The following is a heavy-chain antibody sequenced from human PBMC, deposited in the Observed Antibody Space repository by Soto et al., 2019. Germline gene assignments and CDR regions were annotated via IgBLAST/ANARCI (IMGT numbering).Heavy chain of an antibody. J-gene: IGHJ6*02. Sequence: PRLSCAASGFSFTNYAMHWVRQASGKGLEWVSSMSGSGGGTYYADSVKGRFTISRDNSKNTLFLQMNSLRAEDTALYYCAGAYCSGTTCYGLYGMDVWGQGTTVTVSS. CDR2: MSGSGGGT. CDR3: AGAYCSGTTCYGLYGMDV. CDR1: GFSFTNYA. V-gene: IGHV3-23*01. D-gene: IGHD2-2*01.